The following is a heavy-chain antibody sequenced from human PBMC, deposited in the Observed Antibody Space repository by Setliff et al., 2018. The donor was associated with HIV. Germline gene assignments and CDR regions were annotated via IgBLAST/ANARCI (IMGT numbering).Heavy chain of an antibody. CDR2: ITSGGST. CDR3: AKGFRPVDTALVSGPTY. D-gene: IGHD5-18*01. Sequence: GGSLRLSCAASGFTFSSYAMSWVRQTPQKGLEWVSIITSGGSTYYADSAKGRFIISRDNPQNTLYLQMNSLRADDTAIYYCAKGFRPVDTALVSGPTYWGQGIRVTVSS. CDR1: GFTFSSYA. V-gene: IGHV3-23*01. J-gene: IGHJ4*02.